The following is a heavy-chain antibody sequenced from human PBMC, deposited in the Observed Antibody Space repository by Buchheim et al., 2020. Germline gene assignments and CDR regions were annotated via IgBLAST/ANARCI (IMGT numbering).Heavy chain of an antibody. CDR3: ARDANMIVVAYHFDY. Sequence: QVQLVESGGGVVQPGRSLRLSCAASGFTFSSYAMHWVRQAPGKGLEWVAVISYDGSNKYYADSVKGRFTISRDNSKNTLYLQMNSLRAEDTAVYYCARDANMIVVAYHFDYWGQGTL. V-gene: IGHV3-30-3*01. D-gene: IGHD3-22*01. CDR2: ISYDGSNK. J-gene: IGHJ4*02. CDR1: GFTFSSYA.